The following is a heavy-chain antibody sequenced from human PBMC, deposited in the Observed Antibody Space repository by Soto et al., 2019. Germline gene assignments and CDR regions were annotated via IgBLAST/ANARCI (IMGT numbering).Heavy chain of an antibody. CDR1: GDSVSSNTAS. V-gene: IGHV6-1*01. D-gene: IGHD6-25*01. J-gene: IGHJ5*02. Sequence: SQTLSLTCAISGDSVSSNTASWNWIRQSPSRGLEWLGRTYFRSKWYNDYAVSVKSRIIINPDTSNNQFSLQLNSVTPEDTAVYFSAKGYDLERKTGYTFNTWGKRIMVTASS. CDR3: AKGYDLERKTGYTFNT. CDR2: TYFRSKWYN.